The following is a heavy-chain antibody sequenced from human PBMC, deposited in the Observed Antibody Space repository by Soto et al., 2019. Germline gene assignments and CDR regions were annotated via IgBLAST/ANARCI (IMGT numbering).Heavy chain of an antibody. V-gene: IGHV3-30-3*01. J-gene: IGHJ4*02. CDR1: GFTFSSYA. Sequence: GGSLRLSCAASGFTFSSYAMHWVRQAPGKGLEWVAVISYDGSNKYYADSVKGRFTISRDNSKNTLYLQMNSLRAEDTAVYYCARASLYDFWSGPNFDYWGQGTMVTVSS. CDR3: ARASLYDFWSGPNFDY. D-gene: IGHD3-3*01. CDR2: ISYDGSNK.